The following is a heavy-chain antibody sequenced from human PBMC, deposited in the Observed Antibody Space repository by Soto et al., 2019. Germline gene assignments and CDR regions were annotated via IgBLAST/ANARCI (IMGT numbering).Heavy chain of an antibody. CDR3: ARYGSGSSVWFDP. D-gene: IGHD3-10*01. Sequence: SETLSLTCTVSGGSMSSYYWSWIRQPPGKGLEWIGYIYYSGSTIYSPSLKSRVTISVDTSKNQFSLKLSSVTAADTAVYYCARYGSGSSVWFDPWGQGTLVTVS. V-gene: IGHV4-59*01. CDR1: GGSMSSYY. J-gene: IGHJ5*02. CDR2: IYYSGST.